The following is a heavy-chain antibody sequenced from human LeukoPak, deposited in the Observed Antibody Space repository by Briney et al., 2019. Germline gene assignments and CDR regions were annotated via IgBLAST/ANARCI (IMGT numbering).Heavy chain of an antibody. CDR1: GYTLTELS. V-gene: IGHV1-24*01. CDR2: FEPEDGET. J-gene: IGHJ4*02. Sequence: ASVKVSCKVSGYTLTELSMHWVRQAPGKGLEWMRGFEPEDGETIYAQKFQGRVTMTEDTSTDTAYMELSTLRSEDTAVYYCAFLDIYDGSGYYKGYFNYWGQGTLVTVSS. D-gene: IGHD3-22*01. CDR3: AFLDIYDGSGYYKGYFNY.